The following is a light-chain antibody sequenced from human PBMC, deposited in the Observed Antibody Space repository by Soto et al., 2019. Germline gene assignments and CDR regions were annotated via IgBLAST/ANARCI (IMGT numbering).Light chain of an antibody. V-gene: IGKV3-20*01. CDR3: QQYDRSPIT. J-gene: IGKJ3*01. CDR1: QSISSNR. CDR2: GVS. Sequence: EIVLTQSPGTLSLSPGERATLYCRASQSISSNRFARFQEKPGQAPSLLIYGVSSRATGIPDRFSGSGSGTDFTLTISRLEPEDFGVYYCQQYDRSPITFGPGTKVDIK.